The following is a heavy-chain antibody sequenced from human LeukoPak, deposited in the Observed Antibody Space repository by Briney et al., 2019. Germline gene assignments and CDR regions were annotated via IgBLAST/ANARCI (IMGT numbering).Heavy chain of an antibody. V-gene: IGHV1-69*05. CDR3: ARDLYYYDSSGIDY. CDR2: IIPIFGTA. CDR1: GGTFSSYA. Sequence: SVKVSCKASGGTFSSYAISWVRQAPGQGLEWMGGIIPIFGTANYAQKLQGRVTMTTDTSTSTAYMELRSLRSDDTAVYYCARDLYYYDSSGIDYWGQGTLVTVSS. D-gene: IGHD3-22*01. J-gene: IGHJ4*02.